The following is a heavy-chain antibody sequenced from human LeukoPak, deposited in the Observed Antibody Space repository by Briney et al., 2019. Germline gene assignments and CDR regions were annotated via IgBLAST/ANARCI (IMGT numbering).Heavy chain of an antibody. CDR3: ATSPLRYFDWFFDY. V-gene: IGHV4-4*07. D-gene: IGHD3-9*01. CDR2: IYTSGST. CDR1: GGSISSYY. J-gene: IGHJ4*02. Sequence: PSETLSLTCTVSGGSISSYYWSWVRQPPGKGLEWIGRIYTSGSTNYNPSLKSRVTMSVDTSKNQFSLKLSSVTAADTAVYYCATSPLRYFDWFFDYWGQGTLVTVSS.